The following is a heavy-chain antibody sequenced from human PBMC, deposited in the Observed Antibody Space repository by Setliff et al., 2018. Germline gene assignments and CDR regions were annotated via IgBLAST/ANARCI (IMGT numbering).Heavy chain of an antibody. CDR3: ARDASASDGRNAFDI. J-gene: IGHJ3*02. CDR1: GASISSDGYY. Sequence: SETLSLTCIVSGASISSDGYYWSWIRQHPGRGLEWIGYIYYSGSTYYNPSLKSRVTMSIDTSNSQFSLKLSSVTAADTAIYYCARDASASDGRNAFDIWGQGTMVTVSS. V-gene: IGHV4-31*03. CDR2: IYYSGST. D-gene: IGHD1-26*01.